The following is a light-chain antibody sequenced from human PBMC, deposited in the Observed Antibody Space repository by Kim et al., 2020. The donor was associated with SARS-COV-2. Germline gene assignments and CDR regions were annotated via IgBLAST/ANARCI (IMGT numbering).Light chain of an antibody. V-gene: IGKV3-15*01. J-gene: IGKJ4*01. CDR3: QQYNNWPPLT. CDR1: QSVSSD. CDR2: DAS. Sequence: EIVMTQSPATLSVSPGESATLSCRASQSVSSDLAWYQQKPGQAPRLLIYDASTRATDIPARFSGSGSGTEFTLTITSLQSGDFAVYYCQQYNNWPPLTFGGGTKVDIK.